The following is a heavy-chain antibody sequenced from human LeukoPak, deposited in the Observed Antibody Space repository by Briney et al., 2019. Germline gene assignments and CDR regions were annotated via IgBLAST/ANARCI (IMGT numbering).Heavy chain of an antibody. CDR3: ARDKAQRNWNYGLY. V-gene: IGHV4-61*02. J-gene: IGHJ4*02. Sequence: SETLSLTCTVSGGSISSGSYYWSWIRQPAGKGLEWIGRIYTSGSTNYNPSLKSRVTMSVDTSKNQFSLKLSSVTAEDTAVYYCARDKAQRNWNYGLYWGQGTLVTVSS. D-gene: IGHD1-7*01. CDR1: GGSISSGSYY. CDR2: IYTSGST.